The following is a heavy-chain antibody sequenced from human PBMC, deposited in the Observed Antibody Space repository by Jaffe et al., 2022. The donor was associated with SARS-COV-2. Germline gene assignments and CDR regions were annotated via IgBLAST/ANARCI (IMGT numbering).Heavy chain of an antibody. CDR1: GYTFTSYY. CDR2: INPSGGST. J-gene: IGHJ6*04. CDR3: ARGTSVTNYYDSSGLGV. D-gene: IGHD3-22*01. Sequence: QVQLVQSGAEVKKPGASVKVSCKASGYTFTSYYMHWVRQAPGQGLEWMGIINPSGGSTSYAQKLQGRVTMTRDTSTSTVYMELSSLRSEDTAVYYCARGTSVTNYYDSSGLGVWGKGTTVTVSS. V-gene: IGHV1-46*04.